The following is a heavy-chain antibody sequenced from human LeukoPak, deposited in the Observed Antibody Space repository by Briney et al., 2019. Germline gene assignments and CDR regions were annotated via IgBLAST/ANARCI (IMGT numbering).Heavy chain of an antibody. Sequence: SETLSLTCTVSGGSISSSSYYWGWIRQPPGKGLEWIGSIYYSGSTYYNPSLKSRVTISVDTSKNQFSLKLSSVTAADTAVYYCARGYYYDSSGYYDYWGQGTLVTVSS. V-gene: IGHV4-39*07. CDR2: IYYSGST. CDR1: GGSISSSSYY. CDR3: ARGYYYDSSGYYDY. J-gene: IGHJ4*02. D-gene: IGHD3-22*01.